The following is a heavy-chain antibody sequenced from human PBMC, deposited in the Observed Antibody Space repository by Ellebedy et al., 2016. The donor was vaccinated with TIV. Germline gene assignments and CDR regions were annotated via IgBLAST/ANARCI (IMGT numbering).Heavy chain of an antibody. CDR2: LWSGGQT. Sequence: GGSLRLXCAASGFSVSANHMMWVRQAPRKGLQWISLLWSGGQTNYADSVKGRFTISRDSSQNTLFLQMNNLRAEDTAVYYCAVGLGITISFDYWGRGTLVTVSS. CDR1: GFSVSANH. V-gene: IGHV3-53*01. D-gene: IGHD3-3*01. J-gene: IGHJ4*01. CDR3: AVGLGITISFDY.